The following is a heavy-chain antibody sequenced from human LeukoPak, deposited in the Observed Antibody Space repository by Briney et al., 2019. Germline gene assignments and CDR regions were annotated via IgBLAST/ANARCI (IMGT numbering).Heavy chain of an antibody. D-gene: IGHD3-10*01. Sequence: PGGSLRLSCAASGFTFSSYSMNWVRQAPGKGLEWVSSISSSSSYIYYADSVKGRFTISRDNAKNSLYLQMNSLRAEDTAVYYCARDRSMVRGVIIRGGIGYWGQGTLVTVSS. CDR3: ARDRSMVRGVIIRGGIGY. J-gene: IGHJ4*02. V-gene: IGHV3-21*01. CDR1: GFTFSSYS. CDR2: ISSSSSYI.